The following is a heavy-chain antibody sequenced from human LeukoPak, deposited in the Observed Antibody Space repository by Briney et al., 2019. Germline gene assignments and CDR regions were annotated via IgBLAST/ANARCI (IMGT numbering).Heavy chain of an antibody. D-gene: IGHD2-2*01. CDR3: ARDGEYQLLFSSYFDY. V-gene: IGHV3-33*01. Sequence: GGSLRLSCAASGFTFSSYGMHWVRQAPGKGLEWVAVIWYDGSNKYYADSVKGRFTISRDNSKNTLYLQMNSLRAEDTAVYYCARDGEYQLLFSSYFDYWGQGTLVTVSS. CDR2: IWYDGSNK. J-gene: IGHJ4*02. CDR1: GFTFSSYG.